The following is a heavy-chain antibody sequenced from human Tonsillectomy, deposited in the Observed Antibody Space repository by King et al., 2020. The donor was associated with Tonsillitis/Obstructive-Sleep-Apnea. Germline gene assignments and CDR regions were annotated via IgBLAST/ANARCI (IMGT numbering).Heavy chain of an antibody. J-gene: IGHJ3*02. V-gene: IGHV4-59*01. CDR2: IVYSGSS. Sequence: QLQESGPGLVTPSETLSLTRTVSGGSISSYYWSWIRQPPGKGLEWIGYIVYSGSSNYNPSLKSRVTMSVDTSKNQFSLRLSSVTAADTAVYYCAREGDDAFDIWGQGTMVTVSS. CDR1: GGSISSYY. CDR3: AREGDDAFDI. D-gene: IGHD3-16*01.